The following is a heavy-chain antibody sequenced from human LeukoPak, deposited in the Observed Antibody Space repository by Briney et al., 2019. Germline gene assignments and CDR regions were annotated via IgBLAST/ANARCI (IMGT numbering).Heavy chain of an antibody. Sequence: ASVKVSCKASGYTFSGYYMHWVRQAPGQGLEWMGWINPNSGGTSYAQKFQGRVTLTRDTSLSTAYMELSRLRSDDTAVYYCARDRNYYDHNGNFDYWGQGTLVTVSS. D-gene: IGHD3-22*01. V-gene: IGHV1-2*02. CDR2: INPNSGGT. J-gene: IGHJ4*02. CDR1: GYTFSGYY. CDR3: ARDRNYYDHNGNFDY.